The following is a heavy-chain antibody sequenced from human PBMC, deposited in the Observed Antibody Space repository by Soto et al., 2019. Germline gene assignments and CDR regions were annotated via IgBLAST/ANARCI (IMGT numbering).Heavy chain of an antibody. Sequence: SLRLSCAASGFTFSDYYMSWIRQAPGKGLEWVSYISSSSSYTNYADSVKGRFTISRDNAKNSLYLQMNSLRAEDTAVYYCARDPYYYDSSGYPYDYWGQGTLVTVSS. CDR2: ISSSSSYT. D-gene: IGHD3-22*01. CDR1: GFTFSDYY. J-gene: IGHJ4*02. V-gene: IGHV3-11*06. CDR3: ARDPYYYDSSGYPYDY.